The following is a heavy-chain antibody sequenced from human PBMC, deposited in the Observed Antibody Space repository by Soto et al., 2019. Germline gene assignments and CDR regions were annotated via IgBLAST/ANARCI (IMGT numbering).Heavy chain of an antibody. CDR1: GGSISSYY. J-gene: IGHJ4*02. D-gene: IGHD3-3*01. CDR2: IYYSGST. CDR3: AREGAYDFWSGYSAH. Sequence: PSETLSLTCTVSGGSISSYYWSWIRQPPGKGLEWIGYIYYSGSTNYNPSLKGRVTISVDTSKNQFSLKLSSVTAADTAVYYCAREGAYDFWSGYSAHWGQGTLDTVSS. V-gene: IGHV4-59*01.